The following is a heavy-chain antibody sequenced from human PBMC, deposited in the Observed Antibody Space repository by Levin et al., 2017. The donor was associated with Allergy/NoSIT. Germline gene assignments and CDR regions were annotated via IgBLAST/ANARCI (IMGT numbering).Heavy chain of an antibody. D-gene: IGHD1-26*01. Sequence: PGGSLRLSCAASGFTFSSYAMSWVRQAPGKGLEWVSAISGSGVSTYYADSVKGRLTISRDNSKNTLFLQMNSLRAEDTAIYYCAARGRYFDYWGQGTLVTVSS. V-gene: IGHV3-23*01. J-gene: IGHJ4*02. CDR2: ISGSGVST. CDR1: GFTFSSYA. CDR3: AARGRYFDY.